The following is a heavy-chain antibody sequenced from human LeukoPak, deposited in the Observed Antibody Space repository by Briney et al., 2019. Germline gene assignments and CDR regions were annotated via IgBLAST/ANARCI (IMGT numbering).Heavy chain of an antibody. CDR2: ISSSSYI. CDR1: GSTFSSYS. D-gene: IGHD1-26*01. Sequence: GGSLRLSCAASGSTFSSYSMNWVRQAPGKGLEWVSSISSSSYIYYADSVKGRFTISRDNAKNSLYLQMNSLRAEDTAVYYCARDLLAGDAFDIWGQGTMVTVSS. V-gene: IGHV3-21*01. CDR3: ARDLLAGDAFDI. J-gene: IGHJ3*02.